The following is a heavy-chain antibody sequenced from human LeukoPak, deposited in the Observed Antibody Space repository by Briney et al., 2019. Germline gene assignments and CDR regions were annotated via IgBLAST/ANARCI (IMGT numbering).Heavy chain of an antibody. Sequence: SGPALVKPTQTLTLTCTFSGYSLSTSGMCVSWIRQPPGKALEWLARIDWDDDKYHSTSLRTRLTISKDTSKNQVVLTMTNMDPVDTATYYCARELEWDLDYWGQGTLVTVSS. V-gene: IGHV2-70*11. CDR1: GYSLSTSGMC. CDR2: IDWDDDK. CDR3: ARELEWDLDY. J-gene: IGHJ4*02. D-gene: IGHD1-26*01.